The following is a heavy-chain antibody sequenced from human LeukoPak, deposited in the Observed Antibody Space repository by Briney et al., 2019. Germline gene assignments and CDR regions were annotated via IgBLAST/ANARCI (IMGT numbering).Heavy chain of an antibody. D-gene: IGHD6-13*01. J-gene: IGHJ4*02. Sequence: GGSLRLSCAASEVTVTSNYLSWVRQAPGRGLQWVSLIYPGGDIYYADSVKGRFIISRDNSKNTLYLQMNSLRAEDTAVYYCAKRGVPGIAAAGFDYWGQGTLVTVSS. CDR2: IYPGGDI. V-gene: IGHV3-53*01. CDR1: EVTVTSNY. CDR3: AKRGVPGIAAAGFDY.